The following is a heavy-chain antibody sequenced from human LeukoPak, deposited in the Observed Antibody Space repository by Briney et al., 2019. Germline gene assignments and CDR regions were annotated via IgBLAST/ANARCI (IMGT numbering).Heavy chain of an antibody. D-gene: IGHD5-18*01. Sequence: ASVKVSCKASGYTFTDYYMHWVRQAPGQGLEWMGGIIPIFGTANYAQKFQGRVTMTRDTSISTAYMELSSLRSEDTAVYYCARGPPIRGYRYGYDTGYYYSYSMDVWGKGTTVTISS. CDR1: GYTFTDYY. CDR3: ARGPPIRGYRYGYDTGYYYSYSMDV. V-gene: IGHV1-2*02. J-gene: IGHJ6*03. CDR2: IIPIFGTA.